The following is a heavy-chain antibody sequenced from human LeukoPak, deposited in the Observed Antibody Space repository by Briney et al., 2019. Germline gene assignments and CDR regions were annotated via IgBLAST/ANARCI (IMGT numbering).Heavy chain of an antibody. J-gene: IGHJ3*02. CDR2: FDPEDGET. Sequence: ASVEVSCKVSGYTLTELSMHWVRQAPGKGLEWMGGFDPEDGETIYAQKFQGRVTMTEDTSTDTAYMELSSLRSEDTAVYYCATGYRLLWKDGAFDIWGQGTMVTVSS. CDR3: ATGYRLLWKDGAFDI. D-gene: IGHD3-10*01. V-gene: IGHV1-24*01. CDR1: GYTLTELS.